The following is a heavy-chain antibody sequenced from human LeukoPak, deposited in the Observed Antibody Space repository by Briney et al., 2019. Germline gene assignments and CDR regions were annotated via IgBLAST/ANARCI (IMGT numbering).Heavy chain of an antibody. CDR1: GFTFSSYE. CDR2: ISSSGSTV. V-gene: IGHV3-48*03. J-gene: IGHJ3*02. D-gene: IGHD2/OR15-2a*01. CDR3: ARDMAVLSAFDI. Sequence: GGSLRLSCAASGFTFSSYEMNWVRQAPGKGLEWVSYISSSGSTVYYADSVKGRFTISRDNAKNSLYLQMNSLRAEDTAVYYCARDMAVLSAFDIWGQGTMVTVSS.